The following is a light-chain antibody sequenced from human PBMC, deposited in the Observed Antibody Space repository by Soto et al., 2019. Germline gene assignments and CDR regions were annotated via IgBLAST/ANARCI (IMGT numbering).Light chain of an antibody. CDR1: QSISNY. V-gene: IGKV1-5*01. CDR2: DAS. CDR3: QHYNSYPWT. J-gene: IGKJ1*01. Sequence: DIQMTQSPSTLSASVGDRVTITCRASQSISNYLAWYQQKPGKAPRFLLYDASSLESGVASRFSGSGSGTEFTLTISSLQPDDFATYYCQHYNSYPWTFGQGTKVEIK.